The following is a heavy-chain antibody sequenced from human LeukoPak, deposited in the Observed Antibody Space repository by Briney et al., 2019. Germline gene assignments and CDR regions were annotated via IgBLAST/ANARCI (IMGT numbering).Heavy chain of an antibody. D-gene: IGHD3-16*01. CDR3: AKDSDYDNSGASVGY. J-gene: IGHJ4*02. Sequence: PGWSLRLSCAASGFIFDDYAMHWVRQAPGKGLEWVSGISWNSGSIDYADSVKGRFTISRDNAKNSLYLQMNSLGTEDTALYYCAKDSDYDNSGASVGYWGRGTLVTVSS. V-gene: IGHV3-9*01. CDR1: GFIFDDYA. CDR2: ISWNSGSI.